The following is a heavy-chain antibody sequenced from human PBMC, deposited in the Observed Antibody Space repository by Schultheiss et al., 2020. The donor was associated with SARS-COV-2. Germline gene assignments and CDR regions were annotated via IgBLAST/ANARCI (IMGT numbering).Heavy chain of an antibody. Sequence: GGSLRLSCAASGFTFRRSSLPWVRQAPGKGLEWVAVISYDGSNKYYADSVKGRFTISRDNSKNTLYLQMNSLRAEDTAVYYCARVSRLLPRDYYYYGMDVWGQGTTVTVSS. D-gene: IGHD2-15*01. CDR3: ARVSRLLPRDYYYYGMDV. J-gene: IGHJ6*02. CDR2: ISYDGSNK. CDR1: GFTFRRSS. V-gene: IGHV3-30*04.